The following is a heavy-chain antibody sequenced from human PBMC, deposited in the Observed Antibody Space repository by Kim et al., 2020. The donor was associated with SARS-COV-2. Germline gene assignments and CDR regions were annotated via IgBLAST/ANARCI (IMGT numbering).Heavy chain of an antibody. Sequence: PSLKSRVTISVDTSKNQFSLKLSSVTAADTAVYYCARGRATVTTDYGMDVWGQGTTVTVSS. CDR3: ARGRATVTTDYGMDV. J-gene: IGHJ6*02. V-gene: IGHV4-59*09. D-gene: IGHD4-17*01.